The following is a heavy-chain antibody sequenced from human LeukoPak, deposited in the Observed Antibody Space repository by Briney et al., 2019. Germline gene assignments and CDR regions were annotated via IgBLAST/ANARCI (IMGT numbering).Heavy chain of an antibody. D-gene: IGHD5-12*01. CDR3: ASAAGWLRFDF. CDR2: IHHSGST. Sequence: SETLSLTCTVSGGSISSYYWSWIRQPPGKGLEWIGYIHHSGSTNYNPSLMSRVTISADTSRNQFSLKLSSVTAADTAVYYCASAAGWLRFDFWGQGTLVTVSS. V-gene: IGHV4-59*08. J-gene: IGHJ4*02. CDR1: GGSISSYY.